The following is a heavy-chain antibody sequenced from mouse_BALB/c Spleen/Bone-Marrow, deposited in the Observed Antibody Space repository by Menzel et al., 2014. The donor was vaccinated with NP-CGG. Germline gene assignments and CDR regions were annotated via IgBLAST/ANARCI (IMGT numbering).Heavy chain of an antibody. J-gene: IGHJ1*01. CDR3: TRSGTSWLRRSWYFDV. Sequence: VQLQQSGAELVKPGASVKLSRKASGYTFTSYYMYWVKQRPGQGLKWIGEINPSNGGTNFNEKFKSKATLTVDKSSSTAYMQLSSLTSEDSAVYYCTRSGTSWLRRSWYFDVWGAGTTVTVSS. CDR2: INPSNGGT. CDR1: GYTFTSYY. D-gene: IGHD2-2*01. V-gene: IGHV1S81*02.